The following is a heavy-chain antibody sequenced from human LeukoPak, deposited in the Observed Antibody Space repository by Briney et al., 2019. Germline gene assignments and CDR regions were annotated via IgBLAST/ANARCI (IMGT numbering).Heavy chain of an antibody. CDR1: GYSFTTYW. V-gene: IGHV5-51*01. D-gene: IGHD6-19*01. CDR3: VRLESSGWYYFDY. J-gene: IGHJ4*02. CDR2: IYPSDSDI. Sequence: PGESLKISCKGSGYSFTTYWIGWVRQMPGKGLESMGIIYPSDSDIKYNPSFQGQVTISADKSISTAYLRWSSLKTSDTAMYYCVRLESSGWYYFDYWGQGTLVTVSS.